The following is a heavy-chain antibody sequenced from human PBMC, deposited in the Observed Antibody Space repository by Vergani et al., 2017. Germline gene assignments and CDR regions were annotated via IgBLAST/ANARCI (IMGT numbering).Heavy chain of an antibody. Sequence: EVQLVESGGALVQPGGSLRLSCAASGFTFSSYCMTWVRQAPGKGLEWVANIKQDGSVKYYVDSVKGRFTISRDNAKNSLYLQMNSLRAEDTAVYYCARDVSVRPDYWGQGTLVTVSS. CDR2: IKQDGSVK. V-gene: IGHV3-7*01. J-gene: IGHJ4*02. CDR3: ARDVSVRPDY. D-gene: IGHD4-17*01. CDR1: GFTFSSYC.